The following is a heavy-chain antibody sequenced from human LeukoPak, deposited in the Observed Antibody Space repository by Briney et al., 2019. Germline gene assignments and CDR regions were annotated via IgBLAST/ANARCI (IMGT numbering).Heavy chain of an antibody. D-gene: IGHD3-10*01. V-gene: IGHV3-7*01. CDR1: GFTFSTYW. CDR3: WRFGDEAGVDE. Sequence: PGGSMRLSCAASGFTFSTYWMTWVRQAPGKGLEWVANIEPPGSETYYVDPVKGRFTITRDNAKNFMYLQMNSLRAEDTALYYCWRFGDEAGVDESGQGTLVTVSS. CDR2: IEPPGSET. J-gene: IGHJ4*02.